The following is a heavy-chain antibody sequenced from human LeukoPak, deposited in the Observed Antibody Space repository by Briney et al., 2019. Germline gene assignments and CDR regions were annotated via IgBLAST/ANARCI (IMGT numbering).Heavy chain of an antibody. J-gene: IGHJ3*02. CDR1: GFTFSSFA. V-gene: IGHV3-30-3*01. Sequence: GGSLRLSCAASGFTFSSFAMHWVRQAPGKGLEWVAVISYDGSNKYYADSVKGRFTISRDNSKNTVYLQMDSLRAEDTAVYYCARSYSGSYRDAFDIWGQGTMVTVSS. D-gene: IGHD1-26*01. CDR2: ISYDGSNK. CDR3: ARSYSGSYRDAFDI.